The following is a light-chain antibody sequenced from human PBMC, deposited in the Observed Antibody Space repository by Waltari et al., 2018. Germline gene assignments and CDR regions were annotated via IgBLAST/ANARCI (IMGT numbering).Light chain of an antibody. J-gene: IGLJ1*01. V-gene: IGLV1-40*01. CDR3: QSYDGSLSGWV. Sequence: QPVLTQPPSVSGAPGQRVTISCTGRNSNIGADYDVHWYQQLQGTDPKPLLTGASHRPAGGPCRFSCSKSGTSASLAITGLHAEDDGDFYCQSYDGSLSGWVFGTGTTVTVL. CDR1: NSNIGADYD. CDR2: GAS.